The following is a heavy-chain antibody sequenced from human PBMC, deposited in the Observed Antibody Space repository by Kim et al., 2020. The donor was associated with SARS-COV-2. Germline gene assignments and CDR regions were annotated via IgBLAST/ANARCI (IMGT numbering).Heavy chain of an antibody. CDR3: ARQDGQYYYDSSGYSPDY. Sequence: GGSLRLSCAASGFTFSSYWMHWVRQAPGKGLVWVSRINSDGSSTSYADSVKGRFTISRDNAKNTLYLQMNSLRAEDTAVYYCARQDGQYYYDSSGYSPDYWGQGTLVTVSS. V-gene: IGHV3-74*01. D-gene: IGHD3-22*01. CDR2: INSDGSST. J-gene: IGHJ4*02. CDR1: GFTFSSYW.